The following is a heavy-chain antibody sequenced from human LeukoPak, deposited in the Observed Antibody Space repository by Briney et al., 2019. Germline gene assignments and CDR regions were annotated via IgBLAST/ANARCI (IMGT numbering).Heavy chain of an antibody. D-gene: IGHD2/OR15-2a*01. CDR1: GFIFSNYD. J-gene: IGHJ4*02. CDR2: ISSGGSTI. V-gene: IGHV3-48*01. Sequence: PGGSLRLSCAASGFIFSNYDMNWVRQAPGKGLEWVSFISSGGSTIFYADSVKGRFTISRDDAKNSLYVQMNNLRVEDTAVYYCARGSMHFYHLYTDYRGQGTLVTVSS. CDR3: ARGSMHFYHLYTDY.